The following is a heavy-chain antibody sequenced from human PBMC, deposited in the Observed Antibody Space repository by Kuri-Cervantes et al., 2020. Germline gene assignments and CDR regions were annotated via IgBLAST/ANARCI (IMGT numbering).Heavy chain of an antibody. Sequence: GGSLRLSCAASGFTFSSYAMSWVRQAPGKGLEWVSSISSSSSYIYYADSVKGRFTISRDNAKNSLCLQMNSLRAEDTAVYYCARDDVGWFDPWGQGTLVTVSS. CDR2: ISSSSSYI. J-gene: IGHJ5*02. CDR3: ARDDVGWFDP. V-gene: IGHV3-21*01. CDR1: GFTFSSYA.